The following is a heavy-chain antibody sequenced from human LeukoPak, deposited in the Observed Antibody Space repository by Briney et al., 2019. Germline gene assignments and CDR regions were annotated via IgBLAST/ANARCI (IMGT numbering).Heavy chain of an antibody. Sequence: ASVKVSCKASGYTFTSYYMHWVRQAPGQGLEWMGIINPSGGSTSYAQKFQGSVTMTRDTSTSTVYMELSSLRSEDTAVYYCARGDPRSRYDSSGYRPNFDPWGQGTLVTVSS. D-gene: IGHD3-22*01. CDR3: ARGDPRSRYDSSGYRPNFDP. J-gene: IGHJ5*02. CDR1: GYTFTSYY. V-gene: IGHV1-46*01. CDR2: INPSGGST.